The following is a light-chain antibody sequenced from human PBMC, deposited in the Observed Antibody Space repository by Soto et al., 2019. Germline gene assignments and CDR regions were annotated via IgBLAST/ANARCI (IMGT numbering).Light chain of an antibody. CDR3: SSYAGSNNLGV. J-gene: IGLJ1*01. Sequence: QSALTQPPSASGSPGQSVTISCTGTSSGVGGYNYVSWYQQHPGRAPKLMIYEVSQRPSGVPDRFSGSKSGNTASLTVSGLQAEDEADYYCSSYAGSNNLGVFGTGTKVTVL. CDR2: EVS. V-gene: IGLV2-8*01. CDR1: SSGVGGYNY.